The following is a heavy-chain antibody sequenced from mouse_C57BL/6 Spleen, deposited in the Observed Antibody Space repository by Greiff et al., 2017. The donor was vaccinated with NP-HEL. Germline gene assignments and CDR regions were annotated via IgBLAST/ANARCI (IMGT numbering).Heavy chain of an antibody. CDR1: GYSITSGYY. D-gene: IGHD2-2*01. J-gene: IGHJ2*01. CDR3: AREGVTERVVFDY. Sequence: EVQLQESGPGLVKPSQSLSLTCSVTGYSITSGYYWNWIRQFPGNKLEWMGYISYDGSNNYNPSLQNRISITRDTSKNQFFRKLNSVTTEDTATYYCAREGVTERVVFDYWGQGTTLTVSS. CDR2: ISYDGSN. V-gene: IGHV3-6*01.